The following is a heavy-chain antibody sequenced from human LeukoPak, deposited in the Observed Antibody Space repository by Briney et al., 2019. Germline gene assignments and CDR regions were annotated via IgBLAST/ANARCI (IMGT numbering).Heavy chain of an antibody. J-gene: IGHJ4*02. CDR2: VKSKSDGGTI. CDR1: GFTFIKGW. D-gene: IGHD3-22*01. CDR3: TTSLSSGYYIDY. Sequence: GGSLRLSCTASGFTFIKGWMSWVRQAPGKGLEWVGRVKSKSDGGTIDYGAPVKGRFTISRDDSKNTLFLQMNSLQTEDTAVYYCTTSLSSGYYIDYWGRGTLVTVSS. V-gene: IGHV3-15*01.